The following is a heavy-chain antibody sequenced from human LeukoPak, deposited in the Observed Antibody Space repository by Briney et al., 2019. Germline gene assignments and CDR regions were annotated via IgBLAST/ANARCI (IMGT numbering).Heavy chain of an antibody. Sequence: ASAKVSCKASGYTFTNYGISWVRQAPGQGLEWMGWISAYSGNTNYAQNLQGSVTMTTDTSTSTAYMELRSLRSDDTAVYYCARAPDDYDSWSGPFDYWGRGTLVTVSS. V-gene: IGHV1-18*01. J-gene: IGHJ4*02. D-gene: IGHD3-3*01. CDR3: ARAPDDYDSWSGPFDY. CDR2: ISAYSGNT. CDR1: GYTFTNYG.